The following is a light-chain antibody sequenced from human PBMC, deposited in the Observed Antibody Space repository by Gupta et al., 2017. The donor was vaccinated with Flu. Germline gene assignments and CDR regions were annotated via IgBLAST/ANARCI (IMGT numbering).Light chain of an antibody. CDR2: DDS. CDR1: NIGSKN. J-gene: IGLJ3*02. V-gene: IGLV3-21*03. CDR3: QVWDRIDDHWV. Sequence: KTARITCGGNNIGSKNVDWYQQKPGQSPVLVVYDDSARPSGIPERFSGTNSGNTATLTISRVEAGDEADYYCQVWDRIDDHWVFGVGTKLTVL.